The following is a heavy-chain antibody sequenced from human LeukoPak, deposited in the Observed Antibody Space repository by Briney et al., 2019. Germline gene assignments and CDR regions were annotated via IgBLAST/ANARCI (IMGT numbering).Heavy chain of an antibody. V-gene: IGHV4-59*01. CDR2: IYYSGST. J-gene: IGHJ6*02. Sequence: SGTLSLTCTVSGGSISSYYWSWIRQPPGKGLEWIGYIYYSGSTNYNPSLKSRVTISVDTSKNQFSLKLTSVTAADTAVYYCARVGGGGYYYGMDVWGQGTTVTVSS. CDR1: GGSISSYY. D-gene: IGHD2-15*01. CDR3: ARVGGGGYYYGMDV.